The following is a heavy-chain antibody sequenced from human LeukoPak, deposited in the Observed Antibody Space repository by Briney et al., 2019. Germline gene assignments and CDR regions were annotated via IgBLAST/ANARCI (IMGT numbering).Heavy chain of an antibody. CDR3: ARDDGSSWSYYMDV. D-gene: IGHD6-13*01. Sequence: ASVKVSCKASGYTFTSYGISWVRQAPGQGLEWMGWISAYNGNTNYAQKLQGRVTMTTDTSTSTAYMELSSLRSEDTAVYYCARDDGSSWSYYMDVWGKGTTVTVSS. CDR1: GYTFTSYG. V-gene: IGHV1-18*01. CDR2: ISAYNGNT. J-gene: IGHJ6*03.